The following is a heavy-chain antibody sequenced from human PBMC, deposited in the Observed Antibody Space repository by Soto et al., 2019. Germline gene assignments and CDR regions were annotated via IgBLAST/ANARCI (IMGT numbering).Heavy chain of an antibody. CDR1: GGTFSSYA. V-gene: IGHV1-69*06. CDR2: IIPIFGTA. D-gene: IGHD2-2*02. J-gene: IGHJ6*02. CDR3: ARVDSYCSSTSCYNGPNPYYYGMDV. Sequence: SVKVSCKASGGTFSSYAISWVRQAPGQGLEWMGGIIPIFGTANYAQKFQGRVTITADKSTSTAYMELSSLRSEDTAVYYCARVDSYCSSTSCYNGPNPYYYGMDVWGQGTTVTVSS.